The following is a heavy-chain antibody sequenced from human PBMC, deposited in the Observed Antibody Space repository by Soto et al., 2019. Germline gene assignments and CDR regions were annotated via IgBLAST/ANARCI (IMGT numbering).Heavy chain of an antibody. CDR3: ARVSGSYYYGMDV. Sequence: QVQLQESGPGLVKPSGTLSLTCAVSGGSISSSNCWSWVRQPPGKGLEWIGEIYHSGSTNYNPSLKSRVTISIEKSNNQFSLTLSSVTAADTAVYYCARVSGSYYYGMDVWGQGTTVTVSS. V-gene: IGHV4-4*02. J-gene: IGHJ6*02. CDR1: GGSISSSNC. D-gene: IGHD3-10*01. CDR2: IYHSGST.